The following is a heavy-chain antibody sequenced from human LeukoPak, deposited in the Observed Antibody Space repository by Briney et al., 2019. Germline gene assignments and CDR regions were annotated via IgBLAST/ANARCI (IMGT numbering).Heavy chain of an antibody. Sequence: GGSLRLSCAGSGFIVSSNYMSWVRQAPGKGLKWVSTINDNGAGTYYADSVKGRSTISRDNSYNTVSLQMNSLRDEDTGVYYCAKGLRTGVGPYMGYHYYMDVWGKGATVTVSS. CDR2: INDNGAGT. J-gene: IGHJ6*03. CDR1: GFIVSSNY. V-gene: IGHV3-23*01. CDR3: AKGLRTGVGPYMGYHYYMDV. D-gene: IGHD3-16*01.